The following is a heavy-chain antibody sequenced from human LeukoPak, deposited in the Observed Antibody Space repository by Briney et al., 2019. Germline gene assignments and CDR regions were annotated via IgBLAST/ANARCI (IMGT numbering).Heavy chain of an antibody. CDR2: IKQDGSEK. Sequence: GGSLRLSCAASGFTFSSYWMSWVRQAPGKGLEWVANIKQDGSEKYYVDSVKGRFTISRDNAKNSLYLQINSLRTEDTALYYCAKDGSGYYYYMDVWGKGTTVTVSS. CDR3: AKDGSGYYYYMDV. CDR1: GFTFSSYW. D-gene: IGHD3-10*01. J-gene: IGHJ6*03. V-gene: IGHV3-7*03.